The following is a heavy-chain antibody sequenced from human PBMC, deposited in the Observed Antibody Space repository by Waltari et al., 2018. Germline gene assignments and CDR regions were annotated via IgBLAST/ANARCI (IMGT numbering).Heavy chain of an antibody. V-gene: IGHV3-33*01. CDR3: ARELVQEGVADPQLTTYYYYGMDV. CDR1: GFTFSSYC. D-gene: IGHD6-19*01. CDR2: IGYDGSNK. Sequence: QVQLVESGGGVVQPGRSLRLSCAASGFTFSSYCMHWVRMAPGRGLEWVAVIGYDGSNKYYADSVKGRFTIARDNSKNTLYLQMNSLRAEDTAVYYCARELVQEGVADPQLTTYYYYGMDVWGQGTTVTVSS. J-gene: IGHJ6*02.